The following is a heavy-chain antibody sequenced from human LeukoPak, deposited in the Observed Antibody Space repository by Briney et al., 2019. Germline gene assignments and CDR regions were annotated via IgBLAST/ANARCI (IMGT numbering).Heavy chain of an antibody. CDR3: AKHFCTGLDCSLFDS. Sequence: QTGGSLRLSCAASGFTMSHYGVSWVRQAPGKGREWISGIRSAVETTHYADSVKGRFIISRDDSKNALSLQLNSLRPEDTALYYCAKHFCTGLDCSLFDSWGQGTLVTVSS. D-gene: IGHD3/OR15-3a*01. CDR1: GFTMSHYG. CDR2: IRSAVETT. J-gene: IGHJ4*02. V-gene: IGHV3-23*01.